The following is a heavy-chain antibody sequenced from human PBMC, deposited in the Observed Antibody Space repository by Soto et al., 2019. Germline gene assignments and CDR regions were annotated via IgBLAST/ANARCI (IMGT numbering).Heavy chain of an antibody. D-gene: IGHD2-8*02. CDR1: GYSFTSYW. J-gene: IGHJ3*02. V-gene: IGHV5-51*01. CDR3: ATATTTGGGDFDI. Sequence: PGEYLKISCKASGYSFTSYWIAWVRRMPAKGLEWMGIIYPVDSDTRYIPSFQGQVTISADKSVNTAFLQMTSLTAGDTALSYCATATTTGGGDFDICGQGTMVTVSS. CDR2: IYPVDSDT.